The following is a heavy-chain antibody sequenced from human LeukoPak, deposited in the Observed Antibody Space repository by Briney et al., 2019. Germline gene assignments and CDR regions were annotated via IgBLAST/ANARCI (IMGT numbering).Heavy chain of an antibody. J-gene: IGHJ3*02. CDR3: ARDPHRSWFGELNYAFDI. V-gene: IGHV1-2*02. CDR1: GYTFTGYY. Sequence: ASVKVSCKASGYTFTGYYMHWVRQAPGQGLEWMGWINPNSGGTNYAQKFQGRVTMTRDTSISTAYMELSRLRFDDTAVYYCARDPHRSWFGELNYAFDIWGQGTMVTVSS. CDR2: INPNSGGT. D-gene: IGHD3-10*01.